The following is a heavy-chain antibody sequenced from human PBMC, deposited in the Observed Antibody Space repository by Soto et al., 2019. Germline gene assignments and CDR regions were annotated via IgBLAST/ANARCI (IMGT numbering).Heavy chain of an antibody. Sequence: EVQLLESGGGLVQPGGSLRLSCAASGFTFSNYAMSWVRQAPGKGLEWVSGISGSGSVTYYADSVKGGFTISRDNSKNTLYLQMDSLRAEDTAVYYCAKDTRPYCTNGVCYNLSYWYFDLWGRGTLVTVSS. D-gene: IGHD2-8*01. J-gene: IGHJ2*01. CDR1: GFTFSNYA. CDR3: AKDTRPYCTNGVCYNLSYWYFDL. V-gene: IGHV3-23*01. CDR2: ISGSGSVT.